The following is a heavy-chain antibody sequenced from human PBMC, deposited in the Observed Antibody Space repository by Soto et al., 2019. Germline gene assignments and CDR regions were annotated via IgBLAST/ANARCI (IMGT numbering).Heavy chain of an antibody. J-gene: IGHJ6*02. V-gene: IGHV6-1*01. D-gene: IGHD2-2*01. CDR1: GDSVSSNSAA. CDR2: TYYRSKWYN. Sequence: SQTLSLTCAISGDSVSSNSAAWNWIRQSPSRGLEWLGRTYYRSKWYNDYAVSVKSRITINPDTSKNQFSLQLNSVTPEDTAVYYCARVPGYCSSTSCYYYYYYGMDVRGQGTTVTVAS. CDR3: ARVPGYCSSTSCYYYYYYGMDV.